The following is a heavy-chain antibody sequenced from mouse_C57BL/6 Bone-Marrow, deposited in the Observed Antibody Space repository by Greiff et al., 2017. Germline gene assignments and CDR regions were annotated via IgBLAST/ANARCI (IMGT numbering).Heavy chain of an antibody. Sequence: QVQLQQSGAELARPGASVKLSCKASGYTFTSYGISWVKQRPGQGLEWIGEIYPRSGNTYYNEKFKGKATLTADKSSSTAYMELRSLTSEDSAVYFCARWGSSSYGNYYFDYWGQGTTLTGSS. CDR3: ARWGSSSYGNYYFDY. CDR2: IYPRSGNT. D-gene: IGHD2-1*01. J-gene: IGHJ2*01. V-gene: IGHV1-81*01. CDR1: GYTFTSYG.